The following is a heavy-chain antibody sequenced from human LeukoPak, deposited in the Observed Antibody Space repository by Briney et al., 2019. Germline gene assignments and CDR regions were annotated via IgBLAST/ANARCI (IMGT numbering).Heavy chain of an antibody. V-gene: IGHV1-2*06. CDR2: INPNSGGT. J-gene: IGHJ3*02. CDR3: ARYSSGWYTGAFDI. D-gene: IGHD6-19*01. Sequence: ASVKVSCKASGYTFTGYYMHWVRQAPGQGLEWMGRINPNSGGTNYAQKFQGRVTMTRDTSISTAYMELSRLRPDDTAVYYCARYSSGWYTGAFDIWGQGTMVTVSS. CDR1: GYTFTGYY.